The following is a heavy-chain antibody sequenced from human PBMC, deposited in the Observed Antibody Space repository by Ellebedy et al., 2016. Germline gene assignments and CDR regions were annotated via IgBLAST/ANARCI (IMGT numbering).Heavy chain of an antibody. J-gene: IGHJ6*03. CDR2: ISYDGSNK. Sequence: GESLKISCAASGFTFSSYAMHWVRQAPGKGLEWVAVISYDGSNKYYADSVKGRFTISRDNSKNTLYLQMNSLRAEDTAVYYFARGSRSAAAGIWYYYYCCLDVWGKGTTVTVSS. D-gene: IGHD6-13*01. CDR1: GFTFSSYA. V-gene: IGHV3-30*04. CDR3: ARGSRSAAAGIWYYYYCCLDV.